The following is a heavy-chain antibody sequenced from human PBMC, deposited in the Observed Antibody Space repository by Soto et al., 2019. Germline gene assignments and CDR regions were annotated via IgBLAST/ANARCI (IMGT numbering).Heavy chain of an antibody. CDR1: GYTFTSYS. CDR2: ISAYNGNT. J-gene: IGHJ6*02. CDR3: ARDSSSWYTHYYYGMDV. D-gene: IGHD6-13*01. Sequence: QVQLVQSGAEVKKPGASVKVSCKASGYTFTSYSISWVRRAPGQGLEWMGWISAYNGNTNYAQKLQGRVTMTTDTSKNTAYMELRRLRSDDTAGYYCARDSSSWYTHYYYGMDVWGQGTTVTVSS. V-gene: IGHV1-18*01.